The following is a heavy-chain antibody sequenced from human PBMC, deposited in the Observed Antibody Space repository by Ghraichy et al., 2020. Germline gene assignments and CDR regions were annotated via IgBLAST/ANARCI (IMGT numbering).Heavy chain of an antibody. CDR1: GGSISSYY. V-gene: IGHV4-59*01. Sequence: ETLSLTCTVSGGSISSYYWSWIRQPPGKGLEWIGYIYYSGSTNYNPSLKSRVTISVDTSKNQFSLKLSSVTAADTAVYYCKGDYYGSGSYDDYWGQGTLVTVSS. CDR2: IYYSGST. D-gene: IGHD3-10*01. CDR3: KGDYYGSGSYDDY. J-gene: IGHJ4*02.